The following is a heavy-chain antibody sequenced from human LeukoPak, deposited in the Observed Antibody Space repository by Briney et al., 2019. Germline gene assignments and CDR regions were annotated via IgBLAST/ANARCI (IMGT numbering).Heavy chain of an antibody. J-gene: IGHJ4*02. CDR2: ISGSGGST. CDR1: GITLSNYG. Sequence: GGSLRLSCRVSGITLSNYGMSWVRQAPGKELEWVAGISGSGGSTKYADSVKGRFTISRDNPKNTLYLQMTSLRAEDTAVYFCAKRGVVIRVILVGFHKEAYYFDSWGQGALVTVSS. CDR3: AKRGVVIRVILVGFHKEAYYFDS. V-gene: IGHV3-23*01. D-gene: IGHD3-22*01.